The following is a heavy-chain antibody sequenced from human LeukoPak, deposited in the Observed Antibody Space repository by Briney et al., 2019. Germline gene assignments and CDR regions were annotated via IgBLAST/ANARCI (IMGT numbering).Heavy chain of an antibody. CDR3: ASFGAAAAGAIY. CDR2: IYHSGST. J-gene: IGHJ4*02. V-gene: IGHV4-4*02. CDR1: GGSISSSNW. D-gene: IGHD6-13*01. Sequence: SETLSLTCAVSGGSISSSNWWSWVRQPPGKGLEWIGEIYHSGSTNYNPSLKSRVTISVDKSKNQFSLKLSSVTAADTSVYYCASFGAAAAGAIYWGQGTLVNVSS.